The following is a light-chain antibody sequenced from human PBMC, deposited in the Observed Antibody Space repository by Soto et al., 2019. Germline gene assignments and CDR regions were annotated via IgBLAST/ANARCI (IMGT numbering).Light chain of an antibody. V-gene: IGLV2-14*01. J-gene: IGLJ3*02. CDR1: SSDVGGYNY. CDR3: SSYTSSSPLVV. CDR2: GVI. Sequence: QSALTQPASVSGSPGQSITISCTGTSSDVGGYNYVSWYQQHPGKAPKLMIYGVINRPSGVSNRFSGSKSGNTASLTISGLQAEDEADYYCSSYTSSSPLVVFGGGTKVTVL.